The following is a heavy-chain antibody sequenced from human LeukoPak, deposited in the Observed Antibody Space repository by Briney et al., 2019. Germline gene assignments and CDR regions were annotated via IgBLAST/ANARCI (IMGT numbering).Heavy chain of an antibody. CDR2: ISSSSSSI. D-gene: IGHD2-15*01. J-gene: IGHJ3*02. CDR3: AREDRIVVVVAATESDAFDI. Sequence: GGSLRLSCAASGFTFSNYNMNWVRQAPGKGLEWVSSISSSSSSINYADSLKGRFTISRDNAKNSLYLQMDSLRAEDTAVYYCAREDRIVVVVAATESDAFDIWGQGTMVTVSS. CDR1: GFTFSNYN. V-gene: IGHV3-21*01.